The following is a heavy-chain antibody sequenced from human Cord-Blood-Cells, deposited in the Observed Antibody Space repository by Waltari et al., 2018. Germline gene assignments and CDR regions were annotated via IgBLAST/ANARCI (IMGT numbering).Heavy chain of an antibody. CDR2: INHSGST. J-gene: IGHJ4*02. D-gene: IGHD7-27*01. CDR3: ATEAPTGDPNYFDY. CDR1: GGSFSGYY. V-gene: IGHV4-34*01. Sequence: QVQLQQWGAGLLKPSETLSLTCAVYGGSFSGYYWIWIRKPPGKGLEWIGEINHSGSTNYNPSLKSRVTISVDTSKNQFSLKLSSVTAADTAVYYCATEAPTGDPNYFDYWGQGTLVTVSS.